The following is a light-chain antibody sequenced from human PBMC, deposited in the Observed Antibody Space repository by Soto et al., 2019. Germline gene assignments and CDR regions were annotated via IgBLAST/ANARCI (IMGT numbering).Light chain of an antibody. CDR2: GAS. CDR1: QSVSSSY. J-gene: IGKJ1*01. V-gene: IGKV3-20*01. Sequence: EIVLTQSPGTLSLSPGERATLSCRASQSVSSSYLAWYQQKPGQAPRLLIYGASSRATGIPDRFSGSGSGTDLTLTISRVEPEDFAVYYGQQNGSAPWTFGQGTKVEIK. CDR3: QQNGSAPWT.